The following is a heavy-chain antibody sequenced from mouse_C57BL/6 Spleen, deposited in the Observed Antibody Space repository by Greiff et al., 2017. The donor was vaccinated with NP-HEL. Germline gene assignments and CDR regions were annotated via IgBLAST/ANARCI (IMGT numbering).Heavy chain of an antibody. V-gene: IGHV1-81*01. Sequence: QVQLKESGAELARPGASVKLSCKASGYTFTSYGISWVKQRTGQGLEWIGEIYPRSGNTYYNEKFKGKATLTADKSSSTAYMELRSLTSEDSAVYFCARDYYGSSNYFDYWGQGTTLTVSS. CDR2: IYPRSGNT. CDR3: ARDYYGSSNYFDY. CDR1: GYTFTSYG. D-gene: IGHD1-1*01. J-gene: IGHJ2*01.